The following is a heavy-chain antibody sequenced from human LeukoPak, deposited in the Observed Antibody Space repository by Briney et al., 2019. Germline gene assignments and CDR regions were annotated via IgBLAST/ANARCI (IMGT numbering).Heavy chain of an antibody. CDR2: IYSGDRT. CDR3: ATSPGLGYSSSLTGVDY. J-gene: IGHJ4*02. V-gene: IGHV3-53*01. CDR1: GFSVSSNY. D-gene: IGHD6-6*01. Sequence: GALRLSCAASGFSVSSNYMSWVRQAPGKGLEWVSVIYSGDRTYYADSVKGRFTISRDSSKNTLYLQMNNLRVEDTAVYYCATSPGLGYSSSLTGVDYWGQGTLVTVSS.